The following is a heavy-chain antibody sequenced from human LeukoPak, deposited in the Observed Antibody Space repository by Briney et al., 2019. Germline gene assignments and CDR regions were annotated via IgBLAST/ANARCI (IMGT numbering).Heavy chain of an antibody. V-gene: IGHV1-69*13. Sequence: SVKVSCKASGGTFSSYAISWVRQAPGQGLEWMGGIIPIFGTANYAQKFQGRVTITADESTSTAYMELSSLRSEDTAVYYCARDQDSSGYADYWGQETLVTVSS. CDR2: IIPIFGTA. D-gene: IGHD3-22*01. J-gene: IGHJ4*02. CDR1: GGTFSSYA. CDR3: ARDQDSSGYADY.